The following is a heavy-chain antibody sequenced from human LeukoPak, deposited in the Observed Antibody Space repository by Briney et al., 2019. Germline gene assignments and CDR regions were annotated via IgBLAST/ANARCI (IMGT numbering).Heavy chain of an antibody. CDR2: IYYSGST. V-gene: IGHV4-59*01. CDR3: ARDYTSIAVAGTRIWYFDL. CDR1: GGSISSYY. Sequence: SGTLSLTCTVSGGSISSYYWSWIRQPPGKGLEWIGYIYYSGSTNYNPSLKSRVTISVDTSKNQFSLKLSSVTAADTAVYYCARDYTSIAVAGTRIWYFDLWGRGTLVTVSS. D-gene: IGHD6-19*01. J-gene: IGHJ2*01.